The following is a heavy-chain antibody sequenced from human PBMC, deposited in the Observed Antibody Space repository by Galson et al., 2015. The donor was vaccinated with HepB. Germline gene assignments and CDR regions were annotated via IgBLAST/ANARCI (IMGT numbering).Heavy chain of an antibody. CDR1: GFTFSNYA. CDR3: ARESSKYFDSSGYYRFDY. D-gene: IGHD3-22*01. V-gene: IGHV3-30-3*01. CDR2: IAFDGTNK. J-gene: IGHJ4*02. Sequence: SLRLSCAASGFTFSNYAMHWVRQAPGKGLEWVAVIAFDGTNKNHADSVKGRFTLSRDNTKNTLYLQMNSLRAEDTAMYYCARESSKYFDSSGYYRFDYWGQGTLVTVSS.